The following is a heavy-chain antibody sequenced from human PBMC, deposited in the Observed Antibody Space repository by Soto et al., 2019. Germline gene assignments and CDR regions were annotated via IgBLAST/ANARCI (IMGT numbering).Heavy chain of an antibody. CDR1: GGSFSGYY. D-gene: IGHD2-21*02. Sequence: PSETLSLTCAVYGGSFSGYYWTWIRQPPGKGLEWIGEINHSGTINFNPSLKSRLTISLDTSKKHFSLKLSSVTDADTAAYYCARADRTLVTSYSLDVWGQG. CDR2: INHSGTI. V-gene: IGHV4-34*01. J-gene: IGHJ6*02. CDR3: ARADRTLVTSYSLDV.